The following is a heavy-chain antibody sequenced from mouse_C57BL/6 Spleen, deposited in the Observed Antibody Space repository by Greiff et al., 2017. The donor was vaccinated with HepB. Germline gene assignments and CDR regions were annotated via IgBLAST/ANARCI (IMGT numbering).Heavy chain of an antibody. Sequence: QVHVKQSGAELVKPGASVKISCKASGYAFSSYWMNWVKQRPGKGLEWIGQIYPGDGDTNYNGKFKGKATLTADKSSSTAYMQLSSLTSEDSAVYFCARGRDGYRTPRDYWGQGTSVTVSS. CDR1: GYAFSSYW. V-gene: IGHV1-80*01. CDR3: ARGRDGYRTPRDY. J-gene: IGHJ4*01. CDR2: IYPGDGDT. D-gene: IGHD2-3*01.